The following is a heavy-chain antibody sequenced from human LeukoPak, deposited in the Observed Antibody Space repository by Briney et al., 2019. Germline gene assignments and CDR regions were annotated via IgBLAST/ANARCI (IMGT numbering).Heavy chain of an antibody. D-gene: IGHD6-13*01. CDR2: IYYSGST. Sequence: PSETLSLTCTVSGCSISSYDWSWIRQPPGKGLEWIGWIYYSGSTNYNPSLNRRITISVDTSKNQFALKLISVTAAATAVYYSPRDRYSRTIFAYWGQGSLVTVSS. V-gene: IGHV4-59*01. CDR1: GCSISSYD. J-gene: IGHJ4*02. CDR3: PRDRYSRTIFAY.